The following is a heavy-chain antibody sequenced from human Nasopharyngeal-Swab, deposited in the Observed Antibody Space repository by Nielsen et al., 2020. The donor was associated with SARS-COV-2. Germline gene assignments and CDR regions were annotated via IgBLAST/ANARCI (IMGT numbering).Heavy chain of an antibody. D-gene: IGHD3-10*01. CDR1: GFTFSSYW. J-gene: IGHJ4*02. CDR3: AKGRGADY. CDR2: ISGSGGST. Sequence: GESLKISCAASGFTFSSYWMHWVRQAPGKGLEWVSAISGSGGSTYYADSVKGRFTISRDNSKNTLYLQMNSLRAEDTAVYYCAKGRGADYWGQGTLVTVSS. V-gene: IGHV3-23*01.